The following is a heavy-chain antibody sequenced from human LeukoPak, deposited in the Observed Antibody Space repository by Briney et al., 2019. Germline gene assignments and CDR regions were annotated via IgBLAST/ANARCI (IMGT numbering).Heavy chain of an antibody. CDR1: GFTFSSYG. CDR3: ARDQSPKWGSGERYFDY. J-gene: IGHJ4*02. Sequence: GRSLRLSCAASGFTFSSYGMHWVRQAPGKGLEWVAVLRNDGSEMYYGDSVKGRFTISRDNSKNTLYLQMNSLRAEDTAVYYCARDQSPKWGSGERYFDYWGLGTLVTVSS. CDR2: LRNDGSEM. V-gene: IGHV3-33*01. D-gene: IGHD7-27*01.